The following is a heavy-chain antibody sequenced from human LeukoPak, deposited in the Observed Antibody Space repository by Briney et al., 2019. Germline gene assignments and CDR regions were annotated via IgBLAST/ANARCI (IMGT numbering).Heavy chain of an antibody. CDR3: ARTIFGVKASPFDI. Sequence: GASVKVSCKASGYTFTSYDINWVRQATGQGLEWMGWMNPNSGNTGYAQKFQGRVTMTRNTSISTAYMELSSLRSEDTAVYYCARTIFGVKASPFDIWGQGTKVTVSS. CDR1: GYTFTSYD. V-gene: IGHV1-8*01. D-gene: IGHD3-10*01. J-gene: IGHJ3*02. CDR2: MNPNSGNT.